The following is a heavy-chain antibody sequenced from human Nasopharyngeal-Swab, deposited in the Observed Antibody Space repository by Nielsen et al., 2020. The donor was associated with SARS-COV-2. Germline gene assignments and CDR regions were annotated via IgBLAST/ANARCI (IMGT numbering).Heavy chain of an antibody. V-gene: IGHV4-59*01. CDR3: ARGGLGVYDSSGYYYLTY. J-gene: IGHJ4*02. CDR2: IYYSGST. Sequence: WIPQPPGKGLEWIGYIYYSGSTNYNPSLKSRVTISVDTSKNQFSLKLSSVTAADTAVYYCARGGLGVYDSSGYYYLTYWGQGTLVTVSS. D-gene: IGHD3-22*01.